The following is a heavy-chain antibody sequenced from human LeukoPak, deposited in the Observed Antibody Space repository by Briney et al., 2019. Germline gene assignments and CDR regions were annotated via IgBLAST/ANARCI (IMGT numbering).Heavy chain of an antibody. CDR1: GGTFSSYA. D-gene: IGHD4-11*01. CDR3: AREPPTTVTYYNWFDP. CDR2: IIPIFGTA. V-gene: IGHV1-69*01. J-gene: IGHJ5*02. Sequence: SVKVSCKASGGTFSSYAISWVRQAPGQGLEWMGGIIPIFGTANYAQKFQGRVTITADESTSAAYMELSSLRSEDTAVYYCAREPPTTVTYYNWFDPWGQGTLVTVSS.